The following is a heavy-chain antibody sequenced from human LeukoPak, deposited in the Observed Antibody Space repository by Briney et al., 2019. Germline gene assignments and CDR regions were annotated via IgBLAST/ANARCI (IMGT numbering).Heavy chain of an antibody. Sequence: GESLKISCKGSGYSFTSYWIGWVRQMPVKGLEWMGIIYPGDSDTRYSPSFQGQVTISADKSISTAYLQWSSLKASDTAVYYCARHSYCSSTTCYYYYGMDVWGQGTTVTVSS. D-gene: IGHD2-2*01. J-gene: IGHJ6*02. CDR1: GYSFTSYW. CDR2: IYPGDSDT. CDR3: ARHSYCSSTTCYYYYGMDV. V-gene: IGHV5-51*01.